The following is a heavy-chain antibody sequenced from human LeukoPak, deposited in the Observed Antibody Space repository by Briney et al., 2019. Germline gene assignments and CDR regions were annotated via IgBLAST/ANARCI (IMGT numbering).Heavy chain of an antibody. CDR2: MYHSVST. D-gene: IGHD6-13*01. V-gene: IGHV4-4*02. Sequence: PSETLSLTCAVSCGSISSGNWWSWVRQPPGKGLEWICEMYHSVSTNYNPSLKSRVTISVDKSKNQFSLKMSSVTAADTAVYYCARDLASSLDYWGQGTLVTVSS. CDR3: ARDLASSLDY. J-gene: IGHJ4*02. CDR1: CGSISSGNW.